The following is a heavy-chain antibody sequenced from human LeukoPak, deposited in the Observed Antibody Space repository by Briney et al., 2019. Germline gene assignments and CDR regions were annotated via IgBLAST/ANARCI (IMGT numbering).Heavy chain of an antibody. J-gene: IGHJ6*02. CDR3: AKGHSSSWYYYYYGMDV. CDR2: ISGSGGST. D-gene: IGHD6-13*01. V-gene: IGHV3-23*01. CDR1: GFTFSSYA. Sequence: GGSLRFSCAASGFTFSSYAMSWVRQAPGKGLEWVSAISGSGGSTYYADSVKGRFTFSRDNSNKTLYLQMNSLSAEDTAVYYCAKGHSSSWYYYYYGMDVWGQGTTVTVSS.